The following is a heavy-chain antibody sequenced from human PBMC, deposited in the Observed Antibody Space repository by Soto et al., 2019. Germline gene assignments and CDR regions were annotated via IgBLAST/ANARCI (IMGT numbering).Heavy chain of an antibody. CDR1: GYGFTNYW. CDR2: IDPDDSYT. D-gene: IGHD2-15*01. J-gene: IGHJ4*02. V-gene: IGHV5-10-1*01. CDR3: ARLPPPTYSRGGTCSGY. Sequence: KDCGYGFTNYWISWVRQMPGKGLEWMGRIDPDDSYTNYGPSFPGHVTISVDKSISNAHLQWSSLQASDTAIYYCARLPPPTYSRGGTCSGYWCQGTLVTVSS.